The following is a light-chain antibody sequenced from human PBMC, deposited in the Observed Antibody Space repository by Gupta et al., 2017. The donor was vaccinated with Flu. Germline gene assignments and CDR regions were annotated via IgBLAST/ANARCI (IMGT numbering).Light chain of an antibody. CDR3: LIWHRSVVV. Sequence: QAALPKPPALSASPGASPSLTCPLRSDINVNTYRIYWYQHKPGSPPQYPLRYKSYSDMQQGSGVPSRFSGSKDASANAGILLISGLQSEDEGDYYCLIWHRSVVVFGGGTKLTVL. CDR2: YKSYSDM. V-gene: IGLV5-45*01. CDR1: SDINVNTYR. J-gene: IGLJ2*01.